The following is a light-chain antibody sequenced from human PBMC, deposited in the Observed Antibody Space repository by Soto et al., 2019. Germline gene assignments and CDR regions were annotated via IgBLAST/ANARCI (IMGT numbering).Light chain of an antibody. J-gene: IGKJ3*01. CDR2: DAS. CDR1: QSVSSS. V-gene: IGKV3-11*01. Sequence: EIVLTQSPDTLSLSPGERATLSCRASQSVSSSFAWYQQKPGQAPSLLIYDASNRATGIPARFSGSGSGTDFTLTISSIEPEDFAVYYCQQRSNWPPEVTFGPGTKVDIK. CDR3: QQRSNWPPEVT.